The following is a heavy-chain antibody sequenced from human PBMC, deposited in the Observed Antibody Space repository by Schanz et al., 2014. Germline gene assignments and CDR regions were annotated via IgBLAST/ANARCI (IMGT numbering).Heavy chain of an antibody. J-gene: IGHJ3*02. V-gene: IGHV3-74*01. CDR3: AKGRFGELSAFDI. Sequence: EVQLVQSGGGLVQPGGSLRLSCAASGFTFSSHWMHWVRQDPGKGLVWVARINSVGSNTDYADSVKGRFTISRDNAKNTLYLQMNSLSAEDTAVYYCAKGRFGELSAFDIWGQGTMVTVSS. D-gene: IGHD3-10*01. CDR1: GFTFSSHW. CDR2: INSVGSNT.